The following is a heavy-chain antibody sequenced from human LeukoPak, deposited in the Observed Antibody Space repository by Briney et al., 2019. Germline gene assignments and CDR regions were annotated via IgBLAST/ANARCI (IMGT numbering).Heavy chain of an antibody. J-gene: IGHJ5*02. V-gene: IGHV1-2*02. CDR1: GYTFTGYY. Sequence: EASVKVSCKASGYTFTGYYMHWVRQAPGQGLEWMGWINPNSGGTNYAQKFQGRVTMTRDTSISTAYMELSRLRSDDTAVYYCARVVILVGSNWFDPWGQGTLVTVSS. CDR2: INPNSGGT. CDR3: ARVVILVGSNWFDP. D-gene: IGHD2/OR15-2a*01.